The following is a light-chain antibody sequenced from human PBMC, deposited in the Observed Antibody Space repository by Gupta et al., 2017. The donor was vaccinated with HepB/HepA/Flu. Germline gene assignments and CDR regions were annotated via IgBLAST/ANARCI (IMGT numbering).Light chain of an antibody. V-gene: IGKV3-20*01. CDR1: QSVSSSY. J-gene: IGKJ5*01. CDR3: QQYGSSQGFT. Sequence: EIVLTQSPGILSLSPGERATLSCRASQSVSSSYLAWYQRKPSQAPTLLIYGASNRATGIPDRFSGRGSGTDFTLTISRLEPEDFAVYYCQQYGSSQGFTFGQGTRL. CDR2: GAS.